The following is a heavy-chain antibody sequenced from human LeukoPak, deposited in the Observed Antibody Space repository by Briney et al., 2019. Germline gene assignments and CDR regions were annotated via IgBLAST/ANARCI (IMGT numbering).Heavy chain of an antibody. CDR3: ARSQGQLYCSTSSCYYFDY. CDR1: GFTLSTYT. D-gene: IGHD2-2*01. J-gene: IGHJ4*02. V-gene: IGHV3-30-3*01. Sequence: GGPLRLSCAASGFTLSTYTMHWVRQAPGTGLEWVAVLSYDGTNKYNADSVKGRFTVSRDSSKNTLYLQMNSLRAEDTAVYYCARSQGQLYCSTSSCYYFDYWGQGTLVTVSS. CDR2: LSYDGTNK.